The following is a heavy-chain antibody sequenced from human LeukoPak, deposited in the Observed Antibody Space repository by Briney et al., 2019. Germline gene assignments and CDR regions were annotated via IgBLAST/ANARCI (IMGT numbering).Heavy chain of an antibody. CDR3: ARMGNYDFWSGYYTALYYYYGMDV. D-gene: IGHD3-3*01. Sequence: SETLSLTCTVSGGSISSYYWSWIRQPPGKGLEWIGYISYSGSTYYNPSLKSRVTISVDTSKNQFSLKLSSVTAADTAVYYCARMGNYDFWSGYYTALYYYYGMDVWGQGTTVTVSS. CDR2: ISYSGST. CDR1: GGSISSYY. V-gene: IGHV4-59*08. J-gene: IGHJ6*02.